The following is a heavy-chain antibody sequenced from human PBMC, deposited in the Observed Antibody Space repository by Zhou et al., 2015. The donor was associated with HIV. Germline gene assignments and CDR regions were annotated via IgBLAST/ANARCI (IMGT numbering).Heavy chain of an antibody. CDR3: ARSLAAAAGYWYFDL. CDR2: IIPIFGTA. Sequence: QVQLVQSGAEVKKPGSSVKVSCKASGGTFSSYAISWVRQAPGQGLEWMGGIIPIFGTANYAQKFQGRVTITADESTTTTYMELSSLRSEDTALYYCARSLAAAAGYWYFDLWGRGTLVTVSS. D-gene: IGHD6-13*01. J-gene: IGHJ2*01. CDR1: GGTFSSYA. V-gene: IGHV1-69*01.